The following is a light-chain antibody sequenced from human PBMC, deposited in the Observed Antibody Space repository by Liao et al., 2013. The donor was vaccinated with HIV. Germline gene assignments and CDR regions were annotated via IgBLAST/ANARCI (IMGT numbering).Light chain of an antibody. CDR2: QDT. J-gene: IGLJ1*01. Sequence: SYELTQPPSVSVSPGQTASITCSGDKLGHKYACWYQQKPGQSPVLVIYQDTKRPSGIPERFSGSNSGNTATLTISGTQAMDEADYYCQAWDSSTAVFGTGTKVT. V-gene: IGLV3-1*01. CDR3: QAWDSSTAV. CDR1: KLGHKY.